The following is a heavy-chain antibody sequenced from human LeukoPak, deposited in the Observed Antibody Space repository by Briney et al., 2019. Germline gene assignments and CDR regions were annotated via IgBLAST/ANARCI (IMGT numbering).Heavy chain of an antibody. J-gene: IGHJ5*02. CDR3: ARDLTEWFDP. CDR1: GGSISSGSYY. V-gene: IGHV4-61*02. CDR2: IYTSGST. Sequence: PSETLSLTCTVSGGSISSGSYYWSWIRQPAGKGLEWIGRIYTSGSTNYNPSLKSRVTISADTSKNQFSLKLSSVTAADTAVYYCARDLTEWFDPWGQGTLVTVSS.